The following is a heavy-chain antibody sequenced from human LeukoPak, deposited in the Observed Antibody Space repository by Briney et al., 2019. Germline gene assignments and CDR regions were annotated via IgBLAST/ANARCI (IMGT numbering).Heavy chain of an antibody. D-gene: IGHD3-9*01. J-gene: IGHJ6*02. CDR3: AKDLGRRYFDWFSYGMDV. V-gene: IGHV3-23*01. Sequence: GGSLRLSCAASGFTFSSYAMSWVRQAPGKGLEWVSAISGSVGTTYYADSVKGRFTISRDNSKNTVFLQMNSLRAEDTAVYYCAKDLGRRYFDWFSYGMDVWGQGTTVTVSS. CDR2: ISGSVGTT. CDR1: GFTFSSYA.